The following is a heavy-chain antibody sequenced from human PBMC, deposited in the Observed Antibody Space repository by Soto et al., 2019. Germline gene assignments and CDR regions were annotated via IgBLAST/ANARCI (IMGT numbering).Heavy chain of an antibody. J-gene: IGHJ3*02. V-gene: IGHV1-8*01. CDR1: GYTFTSYD. Sequence: QEQLVQSGAEGKKPGASVKVSCKASGYTFTSYDITWVRQATGQGLEWMGWMNPNSGNTGYAQKFQGRVTMTRNTSIGTAYMELSSLRSEDTAVYYCATERWEDAFDIWGQGTMVTVSS. D-gene: IGHD1-26*01. CDR3: ATERWEDAFDI. CDR2: MNPNSGNT.